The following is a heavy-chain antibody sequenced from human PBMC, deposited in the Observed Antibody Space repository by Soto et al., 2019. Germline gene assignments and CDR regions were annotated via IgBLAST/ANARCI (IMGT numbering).Heavy chain of an antibody. Sequence: QVQLVQSGAEVKKPGASVKVSCKASGYTFTSYYMHWVRQAPGQGLEWMGIINPSGGSTSYAQKFQGRVNLTRDTSTSTVYMELSSLRSEDTAVYYCASSLPQSGNDYWGQGTLVTVSS. D-gene: IGHD3-16*01. J-gene: IGHJ4*02. CDR2: INPSGGST. CDR3: ASSLPQSGNDY. CDR1: GYTFTSYY. V-gene: IGHV1-46*01.